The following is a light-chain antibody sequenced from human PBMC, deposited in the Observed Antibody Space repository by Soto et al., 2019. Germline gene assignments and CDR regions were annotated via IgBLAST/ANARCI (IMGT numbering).Light chain of an antibody. CDR1: QSVSSSY. CDR3: QQYGSSPWT. V-gene: IGKV3-20*01. J-gene: IGKJ1*01. Sequence: EIVLTQSPATLSLSPGERATLSCRASQSVSSSYLAWYQQKPGQAPRLLIYGASSRATGLPDRFSGSGSGTDFTLTISRLEPEDFAVYYCQQYGSSPWTFGQGTKVEIK. CDR2: GAS.